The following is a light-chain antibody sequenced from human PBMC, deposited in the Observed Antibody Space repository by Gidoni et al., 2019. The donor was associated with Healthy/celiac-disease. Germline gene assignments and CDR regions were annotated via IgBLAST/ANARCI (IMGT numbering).Light chain of an antibody. J-gene: IGLJ2*01. CDR2: DVS. V-gene: IGLV2-11*01. CDR1: SSDVGGYND. CDR3: FSYAGSYVV. Sequence: QSALTQPRSVAGSPGQAVTISCTGTSSDVGGYNDVSWYQQHPGKAPQLMSYDVSKRPSGVPVRFSGSKSGNTASLPISWLQAEDEADYYCFSYAGSYVVFGGGTKLTVL.